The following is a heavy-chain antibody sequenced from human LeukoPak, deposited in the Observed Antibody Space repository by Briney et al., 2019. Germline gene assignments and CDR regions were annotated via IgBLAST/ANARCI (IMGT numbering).Heavy chain of an antibody. J-gene: IGHJ4*02. V-gene: IGHV3-43*02. D-gene: IGHD6-6*01. Sequence: PGGSLRLSCAASGFTFDDYAMHWARQAPGKGLEWVSLISGDGGSTYYADSVKGRFTISRDNSKNSLYLQMNSLRTEDTALYYCAKDYSSSSPLDYWGQGTLVTVSS. CDR3: AKDYSSSSPLDY. CDR1: GFTFDDYA. CDR2: ISGDGGST.